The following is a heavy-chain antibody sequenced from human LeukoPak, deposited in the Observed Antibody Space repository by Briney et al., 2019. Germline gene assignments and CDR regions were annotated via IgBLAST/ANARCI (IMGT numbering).Heavy chain of an antibody. D-gene: IGHD1-26*01. CDR1: GASISNYY. CDR2: IHSSGGS. V-gene: IGHV4-4*09. CDR3: ARLGSYHDF. Sequence: SETLPLTCTVSGASISNYYWSWIRQTPEKGLEWMGHIHSSGGSSYYPSLKSRLTMSIDTSRNQLSLKLPSVTAADTAVYFCARLGSYHDFWGQGALVTVSS. J-gene: IGHJ4*03.